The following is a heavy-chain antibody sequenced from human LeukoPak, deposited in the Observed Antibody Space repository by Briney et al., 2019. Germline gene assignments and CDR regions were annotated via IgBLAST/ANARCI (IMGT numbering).Heavy chain of an antibody. V-gene: IGHV3-30*03. J-gene: IGHJ5*02. CDR2: ISYDGSNK. Sequence: GGSLRLSCAASGFTFSSYGMHWVRQAPGKGLEWVAVISYDGSNKYYADSVKGRFTISRDNSKNTLYLQMNSLRAEDTAVYYCVTGPNWAFGFDPRGQGTLVTVSS. CDR1: GFTFSSYG. D-gene: IGHD7-27*01. CDR3: VTGPNWAFGFDP.